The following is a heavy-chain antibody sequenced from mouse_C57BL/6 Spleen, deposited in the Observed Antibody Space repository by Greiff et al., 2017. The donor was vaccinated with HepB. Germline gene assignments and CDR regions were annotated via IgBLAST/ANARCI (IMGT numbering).Heavy chain of an antibody. CDR3: ARHALYDGYSTWFAY. CDR1: GFTFSSYG. CDR2: ISSGGSYT. V-gene: IGHV5-6*02. D-gene: IGHD2-3*01. Sequence: DVKLVESGGDLVKPGGSLKLSCAASGFTFSSYGMSWVRQTPDKRLEWVATISSGGSYTYYPDSVKGRFTISRDNAKNTLYLQMSSLKSEDTAMYYCARHALYDGYSTWFAYWGQGTLVTVSA. J-gene: IGHJ3*01.